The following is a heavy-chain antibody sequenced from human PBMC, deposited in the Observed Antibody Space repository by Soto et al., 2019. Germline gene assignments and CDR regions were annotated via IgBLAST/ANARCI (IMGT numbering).Heavy chain of an antibody. D-gene: IGHD3-22*01. CDR1: GYGFTSYG. V-gene: IGHV1-18*01. Sequence: ASLKVSCKAAGYGFTSYGISWVRQAPGQGLEWMGWISAYNGNTNYAQKLQGRVTMTTDTSTSTAYMELRSLRSDDTAVYYCERVDDSSGYYYYSDYWGQGTLVTVSS. CDR3: ERVDDSSGYYYYSDY. J-gene: IGHJ4*02. CDR2: ISAYNGNT.